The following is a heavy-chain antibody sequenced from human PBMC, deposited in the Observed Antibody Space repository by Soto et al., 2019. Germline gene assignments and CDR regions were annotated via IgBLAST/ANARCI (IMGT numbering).Heavy chain of an antibody. CDR2: ITNSGSGT. CDR1: GLTFSNYA. J-gene: IGHJ4*02. CDR3: TSRNLVGSSSTICYAPFDY. V-gene: IGHV3-23*05. Sequence: EVQLLESGGGLVQPGGSLRLSCAASGLTFSNYAMNWVRQAPGKGLEWVSTITNSGSGTHYADSVKGRFTISRDNAKNALYLHMSSPRAEDSGIYYCTSRNLVGSSSTICYAPFDYWGQGTLVTVSS. D-gene: IGHD2-2*01.